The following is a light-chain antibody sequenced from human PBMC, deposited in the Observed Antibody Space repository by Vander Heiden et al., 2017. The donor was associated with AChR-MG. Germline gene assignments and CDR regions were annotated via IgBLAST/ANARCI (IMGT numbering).Light chain of an antibody. CDR1: QSVGSY. J-gene: IGKJ3*01. CDR2: DTS. CDR3: QQRRDWPLS. Sequence: EIVLTQSPATLSLSPGERATLSCRASQSVGSYLAWYQQKPGQAPRLLIHDTSNRATGIPAKFSGSGSGTDFTLTINSLEPEDFAIYYCQQRRDWPLSFGAGTKV. V-gene: IGKV3-11*01.